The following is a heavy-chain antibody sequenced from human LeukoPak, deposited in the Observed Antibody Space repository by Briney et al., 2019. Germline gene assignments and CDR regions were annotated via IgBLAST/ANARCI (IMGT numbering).Heavy chain of an antibody. CDR3: AKDQRHYYGDYDGYFDY. Sequence: GGSLRLSCAASGFTFSSYAMHWVRQAPGKGLEWVAVISYDGSNKYYADSVKGRFTISRDNSKNTLYLQMNSLRAEDTAVCYCAKDQRHYYGDYDGYFDYWGQGTLVTVSS. V-gene: IGHV3-30-3*01. CDR1: GFTFSSYA. J-gene: IGHJ4*02. CDR2: ISYDGSNK. D-gene: IGHD4-17*01.